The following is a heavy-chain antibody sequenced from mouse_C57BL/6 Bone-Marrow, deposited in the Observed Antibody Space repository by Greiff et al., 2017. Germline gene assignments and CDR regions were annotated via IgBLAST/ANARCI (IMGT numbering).Heavy chain of an antibody. CDR3: ARDGETAQAFYAMDY. V-gene: IGHV5-4*01. D-gene: IGHD3-2*02. CDR2: ISDGGSYT. Sequence: EVKVEESGGGLVKPGGSLKLSCAASGFTFSSYAMSWVRQTPEKRLEWVATISDGGSYTYYPDNVKGRFTISRDNAKNNLYLQMSHLKSEDTAMYYCARDGETAQAFYAMDYWGQGTSVTVSS. J-gene: IGHJ4*01. CDR1: GFTFSSYA.